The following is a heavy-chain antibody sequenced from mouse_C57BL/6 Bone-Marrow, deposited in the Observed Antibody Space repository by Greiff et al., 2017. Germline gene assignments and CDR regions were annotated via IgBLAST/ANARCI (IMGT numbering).Heavy chain of an antibody. D-gene: IGHD1-1*01. CDR3: ARILLLRLYYFDY. CDR1: GYTFTNYW. J-gene: IGHJ2*01. Sequence: QVQLQQSGAELVRPGTSVKMSCKASGYTFTNYWIGWAKQRPGHGLEWIGDIYPGGGYTNYNEKFKGKATLTADKSSSTAYMQFSSLTSEDSAIYYCARILLLRLYYFDYWGQGTTLTVSS. CDR2: IYPGGGYT. V-gene: IGHV1-63*01.